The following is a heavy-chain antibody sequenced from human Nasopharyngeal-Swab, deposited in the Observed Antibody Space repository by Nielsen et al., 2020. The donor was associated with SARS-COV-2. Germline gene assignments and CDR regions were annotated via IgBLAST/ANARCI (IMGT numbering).Heavy chain of an antibody. CDR1: GFTFSSYS. Sequence: GESLKISCAASGFTFSSYSMNWVRQAPGKGLEWVSSISSSSSYIYYAGSVKGRFTISRDNAKNSLYLQMNSLRAEDTAVYYCARGLYDSSGYYEDYFDYWGQGTLVTVSS. CDR2: ISSSSSYI. D-gene: IGHD3-22*01. J-gene: IGHJ4*02. V-gene: IGHV3-21*01. CDR3: ARGLYDSSGYYEDYFDY.